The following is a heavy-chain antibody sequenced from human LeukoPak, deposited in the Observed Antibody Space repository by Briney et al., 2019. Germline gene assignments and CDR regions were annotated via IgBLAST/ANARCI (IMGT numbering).Heavy chain of an antibody. J-gene: IGHJ1*01. V-gene: IGHV4-59*01. CDR3: AREDYCGGGSCYSGYFQH. CDR2: IYYSGIT. Sequence: SETLSLTCTVSGGSISSYYWSWIRQPPGKGLEWIGYIYYSGITDYNPSLRSRVTISVDTSKNQFSLKLSSVTAADTAVYYCAREDYCGGGSCYSGYFQHWSQGTLVTVSS. D-gene: IGHD2-15*01. CDR1: GGSISSYY.